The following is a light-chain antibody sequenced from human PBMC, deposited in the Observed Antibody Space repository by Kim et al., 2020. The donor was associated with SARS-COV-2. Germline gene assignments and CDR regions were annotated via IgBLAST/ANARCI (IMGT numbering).Light chain of an antibody. Sequence: SGTIYSTASSSNIGAGYVVHWYQQLPGTAPNLLIYGTNNRPSGVPDRFSGSKSGTSASLAITGLQAEDEADYYCHSYDSSLSGVLFGGGTQLTV. CDR1: SSNIGAGYV. J-gene: IGLJ2*01. V-gene: IGLV1-40*01. CDR2: GTN. CDR3: HSYDSSLSGVL.